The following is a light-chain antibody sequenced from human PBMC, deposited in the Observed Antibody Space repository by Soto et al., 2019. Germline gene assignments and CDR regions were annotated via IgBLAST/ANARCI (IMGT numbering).Light chain of an antibody. CDR2: GAS. J-gene: IGKJ5*01. Sequence: EIVLTQSPATLSLSPGARATLSCRASQSVSRYVDGYQQKPGQAPRLLRDGASHRATGSPARFSGSGSETYFTLTSGSLASADSAVYSCQQRANGASTFGQGTRLEIK. CDR3: QQRANGAST. CDR1: QSVSRY. V-gene: IGKV3-11*01.